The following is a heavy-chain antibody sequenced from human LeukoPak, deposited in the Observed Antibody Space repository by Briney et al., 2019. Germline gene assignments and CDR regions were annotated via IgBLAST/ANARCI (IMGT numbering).Heavy chain of an antibody. CDR2: IWYDGSNK. D-gene: IGHD3-3*01. CDR1: GFTFSSYG. J-gene: IGHJ4*02. V-gene: IGHV3-33*08. CDR3: ARAGLRFLEWPWGRYFDY. Sequence: GGSLRPSCAASGFTFSSYGMHWVRQAPGKGLEWVAVIWYDGSNKYYADSVKGRFTISRDNSKNTLYLQMNSLRAEDTAVYYCARAGLRFLEWPWGRYFDYWGQGTLVTVSS.